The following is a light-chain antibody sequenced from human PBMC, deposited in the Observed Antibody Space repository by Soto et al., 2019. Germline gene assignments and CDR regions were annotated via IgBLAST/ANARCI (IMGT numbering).Light chain of an antibody. Sequence: EIVMTQSPATLSVSPGGRATLSCRASQSISDTLAWYQQKPGQAPRLLIYGASTRATAIPARFSGSGSGTEFALTISSLEPEDFAVYFCQQRSDWPPITFGQGTRLEIK. J-gene: IGKJ5*01. CDR3: QQRSDWPPIT. CDR2: GAS. CDR1: QSISDT. V-gene: IGKV3-15*01.